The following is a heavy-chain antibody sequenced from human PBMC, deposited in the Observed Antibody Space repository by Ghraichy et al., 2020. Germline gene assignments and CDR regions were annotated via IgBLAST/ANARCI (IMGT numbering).Heavy chain of an antibody. CDR3: ARGIAARRYYYYYMDV. J-gene: IGHJ6*03. CDR1: GGSFSGYY. CDR2: INHSGST. V-gene: IGHV4-34*01. Sequence: SETLSLTCAVYGGSFSGYYWSWIRQPPGKGLEWIGEINHSGSTNYNPSLKSRVTISVDTSKNQFSLKLSSVTAADTAVYYCARGIAARRYYYYYMDVWGKGTTVTVSS. D-gene: IGHD6-6*01.